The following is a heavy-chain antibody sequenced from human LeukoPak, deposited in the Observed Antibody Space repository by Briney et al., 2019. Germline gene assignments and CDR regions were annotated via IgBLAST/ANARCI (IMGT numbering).Heavy chain of an antibody. CDR1: GCTFSSYA. CDR2: IIPIFGTA. V-gene: IGHV1-69*06. Sequence: ASVKVSCKASGCTFSSYAISWVRQAPGQGLEWMGGIIPIFGTANYAQKFQGRVTITADKSTSTAYMELSSLRSEDTAVYYCARHIMYSSLSGTARYYYYMDVWGKGTTVTVSS. J-gene: IGHJ6*03. CDR3: ARHIMYSSLSGTARYYYYMDV. D-gene: IGHD6-6*01.